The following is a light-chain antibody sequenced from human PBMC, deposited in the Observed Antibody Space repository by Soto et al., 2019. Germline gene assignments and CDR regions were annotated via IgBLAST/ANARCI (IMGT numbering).Light chain of an antibody. CDR3: QQYNNLPPDT. J-gene: IGKJ2*01. CDR2: GTS. CDR1: QSVNNN. V-gene: IGKV3-15*01. Sequence: EIILTQSPATLSLSPGERATLSCRASQSVNNNLAWYQQKPGQAPRLLIYGTSNRATGIPGRFSGSGSGTEFTLTITSLQSEDFAVYFCQQYNNLPPDTFGQGTKLEIK.